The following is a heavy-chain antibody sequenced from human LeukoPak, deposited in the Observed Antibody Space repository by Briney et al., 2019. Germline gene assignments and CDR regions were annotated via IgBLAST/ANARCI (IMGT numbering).Heavy chain of an antibody. CDR3: ARVSRENWFDP. CDR1: GGTFSSYA. V-gene: IGHV1-18*01. CDR2: ISAYNGNT. Sequence: GASVKVSCKASGGTFSSYAISWVRQAPGQGLEWMGWISAYNGNTNYAQKLQGRVTMTTDTSTSTAYMELRSLRSDDTAVYYCARVSRENWFDPWGQGTLVTVSS. J-gene: IGHJ5*02.